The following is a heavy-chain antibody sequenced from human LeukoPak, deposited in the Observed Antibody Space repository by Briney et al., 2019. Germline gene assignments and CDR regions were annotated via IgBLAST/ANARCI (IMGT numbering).Heavy chain of an antibody. J-gene: IGHJ4*02. CDR1: GFTFSSYE. CDR3: ARAPGGTMVLDY. V-gene: IGHV3-21*06. CDR2: ITSRSSYI. Sequence: PGGSLRLSCAASGFTFSSYEMNWVRQAPGKGLEWVSSITSRSSYIYYADSVKGRFTISRDNAKNTLYLQMNSLRAEGTALYYCARAPGGTMVLDYWGQGTLVTVSS. D-gene: IGHD3-10*01.